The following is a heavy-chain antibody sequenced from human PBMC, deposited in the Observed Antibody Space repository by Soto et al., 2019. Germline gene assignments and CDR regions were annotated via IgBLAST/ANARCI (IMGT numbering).Heavy chain of an antibody. D-gene: IGHD4-4*01. Sequence: ASVKVSCKASGYTFTSYAIHWVRQAPGQRLEWMGWINAGNGNTKYSQKFQGRVTITRDNSKNTLYLQMNSLGVEDTALYYCAKVLHPNYDMIFDLWGQGTLVTVPQ. CDR3: AKVLHPNYDMIFDL. CDR2: INAGNGNT. J-gene: IGHJ4*02. V-gene: IGHV1-3*01. CDR1: GYTFTSYA.